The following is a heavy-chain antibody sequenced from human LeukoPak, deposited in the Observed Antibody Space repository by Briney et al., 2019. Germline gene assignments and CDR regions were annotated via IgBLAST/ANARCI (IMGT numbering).Heavy chain of an antibody. V-gene: IGHV3-23*01. CDR3: AKDGYDSPNSFDN. CDR1: GFTFSRHA. J-gene: IGHJ4*02. D-gene: IGHD2-2*01. CDR2: ISHSGGST. Sequence: PGGSLRLSCAASGFTFSRHAMNWVRQAPGKGLEWVSGISHSGGSTYYADSVKGRFTISRDDSKSTLYLQMNSLRAEDTAVYYCAKDGYDSPNSFDNWGQGTLVTVSS.